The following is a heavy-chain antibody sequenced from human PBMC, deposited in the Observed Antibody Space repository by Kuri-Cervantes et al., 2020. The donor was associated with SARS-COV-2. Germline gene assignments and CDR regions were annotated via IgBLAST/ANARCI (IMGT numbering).Heavy chain of an antibody. CDR2: INHSGST. CDR3: ARDRGMRILDAFDI. Sequence: SETLSLTCAVYGGSFSGYYWSWIRQPPGKGLEWIGEINHSGSTNYNPSLKSRVTISVDTSKNQFSLKLSSVTAADTAVYYCARDRGMRILDAFDIWGQGTMVTVSS. V-gene: IGHV4-34*01. D-gene: IGHD1-14*01. CDR1: GGSFSGYY. J-gene: IGHJ3*02.